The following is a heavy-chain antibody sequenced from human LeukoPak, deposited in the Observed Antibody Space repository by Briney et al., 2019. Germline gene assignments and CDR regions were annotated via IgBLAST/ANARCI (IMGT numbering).Heavy chain of an antibody. Sequence: GVSLRLSCAASGFTFNSYSMSWVRQAPGKGLEWVSYISHTSESTYYADSVRGRFSISRDDAKSSLYLQMNSLRDEDTAVYYCARRYFDLWGRGTLVTVSS. CDR2: ISHTSEST. V-gene: IGHV3-48*02. J-gene: IGHJ2*01. CDR3: ARRYFDL. CDR1: GFTFNSYS.